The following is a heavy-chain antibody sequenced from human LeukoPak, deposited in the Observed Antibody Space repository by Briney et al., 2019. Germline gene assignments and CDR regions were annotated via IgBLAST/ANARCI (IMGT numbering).Heavy chain of an antibody. Sequence: RGSLRLSCAASGFTFSSYAMSWVRQAPGKGLEWVSAISGSGGSTYSADSVKGRFTISRDNSKNTLYLQMNSLRAEDTAVYYCAKDGISMVRGVIRPYYYYGMDVWGKGTTVTVSS. J-gene: IGHJ6*04. V-gene: IGHV3-23*01. CDR2: ISGSGGST. D-gene: IGHD3-10*01. CDR3: AKDGISMVRGVIRPYYYYGMDV. CDR1: GFTFSSYA.